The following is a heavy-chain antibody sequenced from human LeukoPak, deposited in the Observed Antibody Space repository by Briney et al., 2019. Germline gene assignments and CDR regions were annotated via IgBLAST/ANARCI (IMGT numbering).Heavy chain of an antibody. V-gene: IGHV3-33*01. CDR2: IWYDGSNK. CDR1: GFTFSSYG. Sequence: GGSLRLSCAASGFTFSSYGMHWVRQAPGKGLEWVAVIWYDGSNKYCADSVKGRFTISRDNSKNTLYLQMNSLRAEDTAVYYCAREWFGDYYYYGMDVWGQGTTVTVSS. J-gene: IGHJ6*02. D-gene: IGHD3-10*01. CDR3: AREWFGDYYYYGMDV.